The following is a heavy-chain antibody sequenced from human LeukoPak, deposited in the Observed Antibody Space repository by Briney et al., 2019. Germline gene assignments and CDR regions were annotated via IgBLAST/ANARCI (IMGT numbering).Heavy chain of an antibody. J-gene: IGHJ3*02. Sequence: SVKVSCKASGGTFSSYAISWVRQAPGQGLEWMGRIIPILGIANYAQKFQGRVTITADKSTSTAYMELSSLRSEDTAVYYCAREYSGYDDAFDIWGQGTMVTVSS. D-gene: IGHD5-12*01. CDR3: AREYSGYDDAFDI. CDR1: GGTFSSYA. V-gene: IGHV1-69*04. CDR2: IIPILGIA.